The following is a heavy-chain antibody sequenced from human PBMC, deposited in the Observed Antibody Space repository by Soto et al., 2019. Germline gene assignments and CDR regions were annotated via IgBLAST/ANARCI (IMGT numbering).Heavy chain of an antibody. CDR3: ARGPRVHCSGGSCYSEQVYFDY. CDR1: GYTFTSYA. D-gene: IGHD2-15*01. Sequence: QVQLVQSGAEVKKPGASVKVSCKASGYTFTSYAMHWVRQAPGQRLEWMGWINAGNGNTKYSQKFQGRVTITRDTSASTAYMELSSLRSEDTAVYYCARGPRVHCSGGSCYSEQVYFDYWGQGTLVTVSS. J-gene: IGHJ4*02. CDR2: INAGNGNT. V-gene: IGHV1-3*01.